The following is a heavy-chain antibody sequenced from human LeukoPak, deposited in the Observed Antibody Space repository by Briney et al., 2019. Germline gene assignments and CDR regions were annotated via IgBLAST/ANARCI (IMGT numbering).Heavy chain of an antibody. CDR3: AHRRGSGYSYDTFDI. V-gene: IGHV2-5*01. J-gene: IGHJ3*02. CDR1: GFSLSTSGVG. Sequence: SGPTLVKPTQTLTLTCSFSGFSLSTSGVGVGWIRQPSGKALECLALIYWNDDKRYSPSLKSRLTITKDTSRNQVVLTMTNMDPVDTATYYCAHRRGSGYSYDTFDIWGQGTMVTVSS. D-gene: IGHD3-22*01. CDR2: IYWNDDK.